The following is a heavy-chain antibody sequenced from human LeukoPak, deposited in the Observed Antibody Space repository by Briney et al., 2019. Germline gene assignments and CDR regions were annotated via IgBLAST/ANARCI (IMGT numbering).Heavy chain of an antibody. CDR2: ISAYNGNT. D-gene: IGHD6-19*01. V-gene: IGHV1-18*01. CDR3: ARDRRQWLVFSAWFDP. J-gene: IGHJ5*02. CDR1: GYTFTSYG. Sequence: ASVKVSCKASGYTFTSYGISWVRQAPGQGLEWMGWISAYNGNTNYAQKLQGRVTMTTDTSTSTAYMELRSLRSEDTAVYYCARDRRQWLVFSAWFDPWGQGTLVTVSS.